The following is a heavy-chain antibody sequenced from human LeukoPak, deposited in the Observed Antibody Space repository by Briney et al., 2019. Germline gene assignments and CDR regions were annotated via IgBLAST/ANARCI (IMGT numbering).Heavy chain of an antibody. D-gene: IGHD3-3*01. CDR2: ISYDGSAK. V-gene: IGHV3-30*18. CDR1: GFTFSSFA. CDR3: AKPGSFFGNFDY. Sequence: PPGGSLRLSCAASGFTFSSFAMHWLRQAPGKGPEWAAVISYDGSAKYYADSVRGRFTISRDDSKNTLYLQMNSLRAEDTAVYYCAKPGSFFGNFDYWGQGTLVTVSS. J-gene: IGHJ4*02.